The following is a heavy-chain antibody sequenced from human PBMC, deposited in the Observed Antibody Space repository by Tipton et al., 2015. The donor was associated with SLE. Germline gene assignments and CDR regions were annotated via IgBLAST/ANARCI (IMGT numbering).Heavy chain of an antibody. CDR3: ARPRYNGATDY. V-gene: IGHV4-39*01. CDR1: GGSISSSNYY. D-gene: IGHD5-18*01. Sequence: TLSLTCTVSGGSISSSNYYWGWIRQPPGKGLEWIGIIYYSWSTYYNPSLKSRITISVDTSKNQFSLKLSSVTAADTAVYYCARPRYNGATDYWGQGTLVTVSS. J-gene: IGHJ4*02. CDR2: IYYSWST.